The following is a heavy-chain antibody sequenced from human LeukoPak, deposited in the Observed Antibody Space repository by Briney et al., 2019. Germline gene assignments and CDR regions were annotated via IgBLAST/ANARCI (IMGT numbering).Heavy chain of an antibody. CDR1: GFMFSDEY. Sequence: GGSLRLSCAASGFMFSDEYMSWIRQAPGKGLEWVSYISNGGDFIAYADSVKGRFTISRDNAKNSLFLQMNSLRAEDTAVYYCARARGTGPGAHFDYWGQGTLVIVSS. CDR2: ISNGGDFI. J-gene: IGHJ4*02. D-gene: IGHD3-10*01. V-gene: IGHV3-11*01. CDR3: ARARGTGPGAHFDY.